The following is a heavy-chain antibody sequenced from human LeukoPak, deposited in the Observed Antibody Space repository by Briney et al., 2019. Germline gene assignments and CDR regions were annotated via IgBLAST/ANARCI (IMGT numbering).Heavy chain of an antibody. J-gene: IGHJ4*02. CDR2: TYYRSKWYN. V-gene: IGHV6-1*01. CDR3: AGVRITMVRGVIITLYYFDQ. Sequence: SQTLSLTCAISGDSVSNNSAAWNWIRQSPSRGLEWLGRTYYRSKWYNDYATSVRSRIIISPDTSKNQFSLHLNSVTPEDTAVYYCAGVRITMVRGVIITLYYFDQWGQGILVTVSS. D-gene: IGHD3-10*01. CDR1: GDSVSNNSAA.